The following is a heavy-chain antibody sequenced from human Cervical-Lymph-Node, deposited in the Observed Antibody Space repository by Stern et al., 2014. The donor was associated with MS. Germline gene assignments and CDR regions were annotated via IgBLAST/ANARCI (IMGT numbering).Heavy chain of an antibody. CDR2: TIPIFGTP. CDR3: ARDYYDSSGYPSLDY. V-gene: IGHV1-69*01. J-gene: IGHJ4*02. CDR1: GGTFSNYV. D-gene: IGHD3-22*01. Sequence: MQLGESGAEVKKPGSSVKVSCKASGGTFSNYVINWLRQTPGQGLEWMGGTIPIFGTPTYAQKFQGRVTITADESTSAAYMELRSLRSEDTAVYYCARDYYDSSGYPSLDYWGQGTLVTVSS.